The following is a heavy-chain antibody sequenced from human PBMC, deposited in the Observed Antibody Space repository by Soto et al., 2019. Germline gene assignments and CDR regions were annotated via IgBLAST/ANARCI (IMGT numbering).Heavy chain of an antibody. Sequence: PGGSLRLSCTVSGFTFSDYAMSWVRQAPGKGLAWVSAINYNGVGTYYADSVKGRFTISRDNSKHTLFLLMTSLRADDAAVYYCAASESDHKAAEWGQGPVGTV. CDR3: AASESDHKAAE. D-gene: IGHD3-10*01. J-gene: IGHJ4*02. CDR1: GFTFSDYA. V-gene: IGHV3-23*01. CDR2: INYNGVGT.